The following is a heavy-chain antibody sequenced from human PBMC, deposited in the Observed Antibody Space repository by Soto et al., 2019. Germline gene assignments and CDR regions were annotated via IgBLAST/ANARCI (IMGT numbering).Heavy chain of an antibody. Sequence: EVQLVESGGGLVQPGGSLNLSCVASGFTFSDSAMHWVRQASGKGLEWVGRIRSKVNTYATAYAASVKGRFTISRDDSMNTAYLQMNSLKTEDTAVYYCTRRRDWTAMDPLDYWGQGTLVTVSS. CDR1: GFTFSDSA. CDR3: TRRRDWTAMDPLDY. V-gene: IGHV3-73*02. CDR2: IRSKVNTYAT. D-gene: IGHD5-18*01. J-gene: IGHJ4*02.